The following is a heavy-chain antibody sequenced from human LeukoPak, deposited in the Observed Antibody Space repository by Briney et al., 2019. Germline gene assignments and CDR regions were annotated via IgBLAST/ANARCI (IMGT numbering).Heavy chain of an antibody. CDR1: GGSISSGGYY. Sequence: SETLSLTCTVSGGSISSGGYYWSWIRQPPGKGLEWIGYIYHSGSTYYNPSLKSRVTMSVDRSKNQFSLKLSSVTAADTAVYYCARTRYFDWLPYYFDYWGQGTLVTVSS. CDR2: IYHSGST. V-gene: IGHV4-30-2*01. CDR3: ARTRYFDWLPYYFDY. J-gene: IGHJ4*02. D-gene: IGHD3-9*01.